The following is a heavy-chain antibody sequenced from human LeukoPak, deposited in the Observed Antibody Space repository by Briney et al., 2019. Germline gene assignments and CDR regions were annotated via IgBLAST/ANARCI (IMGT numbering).Heavy chain of an antibody. Sequence: GGSLRLSCAASGFTFSSYEMNWVRQAPGKGLEWVSYISSSGSTIYYADSVKGRFTISRDNAKNSLYLQMNSLRAEDTAVYYCAKSNYDFWSGYYGNRYYFDYWGQGTLVTVSS. D-gene: IGHD3-3*01. CDR1: GFTFSSYE. J-gene: IGHJ4*02. CDR3: AKSNYDFWSGYYGNRYYFDY. V-gene: IGHV3-48*03. CDR2: ISSSGSTI.